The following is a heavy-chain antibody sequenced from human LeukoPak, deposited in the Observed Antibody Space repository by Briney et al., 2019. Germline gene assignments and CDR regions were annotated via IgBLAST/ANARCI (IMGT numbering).Heavy chain of an antibody. Sequence: SQTLSLTCIVSGGSIISGDYYWGWIRQPPGKGLEWIGYIYHNGETYYNPSLKSRVSISVDTSKNKFSLKLSSVTAADTAVYYCARAGVVPAAINRAFDIWGQGSVVTVSS. CDR2: IYHNGET. CDR3: ARAGVVPAAINRAFDI. D-gene: IGHD2-2*02. J-gene: IGHJ3*02. CDR1: GGSIISGDYY. V-gene: IGHV4-30-4*08.